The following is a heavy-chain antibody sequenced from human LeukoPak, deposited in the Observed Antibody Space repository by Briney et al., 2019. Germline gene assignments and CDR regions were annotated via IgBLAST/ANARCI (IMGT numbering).Heavy chain of an antibody. CDR1: GFTFSYYG. CDR3: ARDDDTSGHYSYFQH. V-gene: IGHV3-33*01. J-gene: IGHJ1*01. CDR2: FWSDGSKK. Sequence: GTSLRLSCAASGFTFSYYGMHWVRQAPGKGLEWVAVFWSDGSKKYYAESVKGRFTVSRDTSKNTLYLQMNSLRAEDTAVYCCARDDDTSGHYSYFQHWGQGTRVTVSS. D-gene: IGHD3-22*01.